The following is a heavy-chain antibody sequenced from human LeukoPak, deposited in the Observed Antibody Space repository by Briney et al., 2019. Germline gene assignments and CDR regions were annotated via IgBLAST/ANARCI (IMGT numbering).Heavy chain of an antibody. V-gene: IGHV4-4*02. CDR3: ARHAYCGADCYSIVSVAFDI. J-gene: IGHJ3*02. Sequence: SGTLSLTCAVSGGSISSSNWWSWVRQPPGKGLEWIGEIYHSGSTNYNPSLKSRVTISVDTSKNQFSLKMSSVTAADTAVYYCARHAYCGADCYSIVSVAFDIWGQGTMVTVSS. CDR1: GGSISSSNW. CDR2: IYHSGST. D-gene: IGHD2-21*02.